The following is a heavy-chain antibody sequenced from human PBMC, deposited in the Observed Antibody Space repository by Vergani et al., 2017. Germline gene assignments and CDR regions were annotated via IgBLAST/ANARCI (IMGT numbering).Heavy chain of an antibody. D-gene: IGHD6-19*01. CDR3: ARLSPGDNSGLQPFDY. CDR1: GDIFNNYT. J-gene: IGHJ4*02. CDR2: IIPIIRLA. V-gene: IGHV1-69*02. Sequence: QVHLEQSGTEVKKPGSSVKVSCKVSGDIFNNYTVTWVRQAPGQGLEWMGRIIPIIRLATSAQKFQDRVKITGDTSTNTVYMEMNNLRFEDTAVYYCARLSPGDNSGLQPFDYWVQGTLVTVSS.